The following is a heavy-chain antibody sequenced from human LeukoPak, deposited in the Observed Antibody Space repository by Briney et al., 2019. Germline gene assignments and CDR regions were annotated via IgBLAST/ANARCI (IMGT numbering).Heavy chain of an antibody. CDR2: ISYDGSNK. V-gene: IGHV3-30*18. J-gene: IGHJ4*02. CDR1: GFTFSSYG. CDR3: AKDRGSSYVDY. Sequence: GGSLRLSCAASGFTFSSYGMHWVRQAPGKGLEWVAVISYDGSNKYYADSVKGRFTISRDNSKNTLYLQMNSLRAEDTAVYYCAKDRGSSYVDYWGQGTLVTVSS. D-gene: IGHD3-10*01.